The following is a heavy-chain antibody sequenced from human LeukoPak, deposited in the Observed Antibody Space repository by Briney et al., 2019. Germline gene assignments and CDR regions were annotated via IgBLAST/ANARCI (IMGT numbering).Heavy chain of an antibody. CDR3: AKGSFGVGATTGAYYYYYYMDV. D-gene: IGHD1-26*01. CDR2: ISGSGGST. CDR1: GFTFSSYA. J-gene: IGHJ6*03. Sequence: GGSLRLSCAVSGFTFSSYAMSWVRQAPGKGLEWVSAISGSGGSTYYADSVKGRFTISRDNSKNTLYLQMNSLRAEDTAVYYCAKGSFGVGATTGAYYYYYYMDVWGKGTTVTVSS. V-gene: IGHV3-23*01.